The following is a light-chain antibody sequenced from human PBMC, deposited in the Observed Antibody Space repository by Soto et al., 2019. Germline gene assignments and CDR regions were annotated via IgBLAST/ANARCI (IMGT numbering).Light chain of an antibody. CDR2: GTN. Sequence: QSVLTQPPSVSGAPGQRVTISCTGSSSNIGAGYGVHWYQQLPGAVPKLLIYGTNHRPSGVPDRISGSKSGTSATLAITGVQAEDEADYYCQSYDNSLSRGVFGGGTKVTVL. CDR3: QSYDNSLSRGV. V-gene: IGLV1-40*01. J-gene: IGLJ3*02. CDR1: SSNIGAGYG.